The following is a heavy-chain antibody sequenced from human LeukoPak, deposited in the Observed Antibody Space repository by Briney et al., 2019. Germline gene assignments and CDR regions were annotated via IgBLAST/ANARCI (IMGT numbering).Heavy chain of an antibody. J-gene: IGHJ4*02. D-gene: IGHD4-17*01. Sequence: PGGSLRLSCAASGFTFSSYGIHWVRQAPDKGLEWVTVVSSDGGTTYYTDSVKGRFTISRDNSKNTVYVQMNSLRAEDTAVYYCAKSGETVTYFDYWGQGTLVTVSS. V-gene: IGHV3-30*18. CDR3: AKSGETVTYFDY. CDR2: VSSDGGTT. CDR1: GFTFSSYG.